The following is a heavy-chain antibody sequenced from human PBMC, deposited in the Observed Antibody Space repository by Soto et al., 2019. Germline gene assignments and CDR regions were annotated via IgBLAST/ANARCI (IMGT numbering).Heavy chain of an antibody. Sequence: ASVKVSCEASGYIFTSYYIHWVRQAPGQGLEWMGWINPFDGSRMFAQSFQGRVTMTRDTSTSTVYMEVSSLRSEDTAVYYCSRVDPGETSPFDHWGQGTLVTVSS. V-gene: IGHV1-46*03. CDR2: INPFDGSR. CDR1: GYIFTSYY. J-gene: IGHJ4*02. D-gene: IGHD3-10*01. CDR3: SRVDPGETSPFDH.